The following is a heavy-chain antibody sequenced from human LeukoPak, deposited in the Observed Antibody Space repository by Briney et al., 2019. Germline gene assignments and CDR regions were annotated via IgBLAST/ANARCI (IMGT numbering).Heavy chain of an antibody. V-gene: IGHV3-30*03. CDR3: ARDRGYCSSTSCYSVGLDY. CDR2: ISYDGGNK. D-gene: IGHD2-2*02. J-gene: IGHJ4*02. CDR1: GFTFSSYS. Sequence: GGSLRLSCAASGFTFSSYSMNWVRQAPGKGLEWVAVISYDGGNKYYADSVKGRFTISSDNSKNTLYLQMNSLRPEDTAVYFCARDRGYCSSTSCYSVGLDYWGQGTLVTVSS.